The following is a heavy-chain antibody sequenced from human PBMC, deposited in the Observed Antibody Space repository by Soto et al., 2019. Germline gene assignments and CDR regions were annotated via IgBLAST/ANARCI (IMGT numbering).Heavy chain of an antibody. Sequence: EMQLLESGGGLVQPGGSLRLSCAASGFTFSSYAMSWVRQAPGKGLEWVSAISGSGGSTYYADSVKGRFTISRDNSKSTLYLRMNSLGAEDTAVYYCAGSSDWYAWFDPWGQGTLVTVSS. D-gene: IGHD6-19*01. V-gene: IGHV3-23*01. CDR2: ISGSGGST. CDR1: GFTFSSYA. CDR3: AGSSDWYAWFDP. J-gene: IGHJ5*02.